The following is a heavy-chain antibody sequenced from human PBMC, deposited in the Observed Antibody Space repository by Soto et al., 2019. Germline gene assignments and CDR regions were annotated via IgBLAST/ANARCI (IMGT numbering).Heavy chain of an antibody. CDR3: AKDHERSTEYGDSNYYYYGMDV. CDR1: GGTFSSYA. J-gene: IGHJ6*02. V-gene: IGHV1-69*13. Sequence: GASVKVSCKASGGTFSSYAISWVRQAPGQGLEWMGGIIPIFGTASYAQKFQGRVTITADESTSTAYMELSSLRSEDTAVYYCAKDHERSTEYGDSNYYYYGMDVWGQGTTVTVSS. CDR2: IIPIFGTA. D-gene: IGHD4-17*01.